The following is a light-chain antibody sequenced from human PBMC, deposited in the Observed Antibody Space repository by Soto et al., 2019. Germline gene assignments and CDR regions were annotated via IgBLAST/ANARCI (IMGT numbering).Light chain of an antibody. J-gene: IGKJ1*01. V-gene: IGKV1-5*03. CDR3: QQYNSYWT. Sequence: DIQMTQSPSTLSGSVGDRVTITCRASQTISSWLAWYQQKPGKAPKLLIYKASTLKSGVPSRFSGSGSGTEFTLTISSLPPDDFATYYCQQYNSYWTFGQGTKVDI. CDR1: QTISSW. CDR2: KAS.